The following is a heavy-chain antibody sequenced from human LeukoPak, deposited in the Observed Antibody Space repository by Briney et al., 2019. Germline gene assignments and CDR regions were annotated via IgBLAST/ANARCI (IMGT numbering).Heavy chain of an antibody. CDR3: ARRSGVAVAGAFDY. CDR1: GFTFSNYA. V-gene: IGHV3-23*01. Sequence: PGGSLRLSCAASGFTFSNYAMRWVPQAPGKGLEWVSGIIGSGDTTYYADSVKGRFTISRDNSKNTLHVKMNSLRAEDTAVYFCARRSGVAVAGAFDYWGEGTLVTVSS. J-gene: IGHJ4*02. D-gene: IGHD6-19*01. CDR2: IIGSGDTT.